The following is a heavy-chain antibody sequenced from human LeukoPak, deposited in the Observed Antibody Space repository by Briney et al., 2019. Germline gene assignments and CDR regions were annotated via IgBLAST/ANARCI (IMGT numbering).Heavy chain of an antibody. CDR2: INPNSGGT. CDR1: GYTFTVYY. CDR3: ARSPGGVGDFDY. V-gene: IGHV1-2*02. Sequence: AAVEVSCKASGYTFTVYYMRWVRQAPGPGLGWGGWINPNSGGTNYAQKFQGRVTMTRATSTSTVYMELSSLRSEDTAVYYCARSPGGVGDFDYWGQGTLVTVSS. D-gene: IGHD1-26*01. J-gene: IGHJ4*02.